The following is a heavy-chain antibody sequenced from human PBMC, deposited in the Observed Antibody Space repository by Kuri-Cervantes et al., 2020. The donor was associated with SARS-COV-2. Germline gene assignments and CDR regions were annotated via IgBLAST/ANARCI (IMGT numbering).Heavy chain of an antibody. J-gene: IGHJ1*01. D-gene: IGHD2-2*02. CDR2: INWNGGST. V-gene: IGHV3-20*04. CDR3: VIEIRYCSSASCYKYFQH. Sequence: GGSLRLSCAASGFTFSSYEMNWVRQAPGKGLEWVSGINWNGGSTYYADSVKGRFTISRDNAKNSLYLQMNSLRAYDTALYYCVIEIRYCSSASCYKYFQHWGQGTLVTVSS. CDR1: GFTFSSYE.